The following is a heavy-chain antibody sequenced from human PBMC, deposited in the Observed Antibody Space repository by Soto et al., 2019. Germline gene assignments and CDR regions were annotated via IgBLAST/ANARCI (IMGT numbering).Heavy chain of an antibody. CDR2: IYYSGST. J-gene: IGHJ6*03. V-gene: IGHV4-31*03. D-gene: IGHD2-21*01. CDR3: ARGHTPNMNYYYYYMDV. CDR1: GGSISSGGYY. Sequence: SEPMSLTCTVSGGSISSGGYYWSWIRQHPGKGLEWIGYIYYSGSTYYNPSLKSRVTISVDTSKNQFSLKLSSVTAADTAVYYCARGHTPNMNYYYYYMDVWGKGTTVTVSS.